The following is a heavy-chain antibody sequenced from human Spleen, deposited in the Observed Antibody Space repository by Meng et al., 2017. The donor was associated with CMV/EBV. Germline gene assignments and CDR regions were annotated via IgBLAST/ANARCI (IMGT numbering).Heavy chain of an antibody. V-gene: IGHV3-21*01. Sequence: GESLKISCAASGFTFSSYSMNWVRQAPGKGLEWVSSISSSSSYIHYADSVKGRFTISRDNAKNSLYLQMNSLKAEDTAVYYCARDTNYCSSTSCPTYYGMDVWGQGTTVTVSS. D-gene: IGHD2-2*01. CDR2: ISSSSSYI. J-gene: IGHJ6*02. CDR3: ARDTNYCSSTSCPTYYGMDV. CDR1: GFTFSSYS.